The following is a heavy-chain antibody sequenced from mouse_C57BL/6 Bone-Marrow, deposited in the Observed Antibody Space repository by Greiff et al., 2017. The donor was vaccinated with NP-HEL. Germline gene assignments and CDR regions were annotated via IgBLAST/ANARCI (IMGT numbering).Heavy chain of an antibody. CDR1: GFNIKDDY. Sequence: VQLQQSGAALVRPGASVKLSCTASGFNIKDDYMHWVKQRPEQGLEWIGWIDPENGDTEYASKFQGKATITADTSSNTAYLQLSSLTSEDTAVYYCTTWDDSLDYWGQGTTLTVSS. D-gene: IGHD2-4*01. CDR2: IDPENGDT. J-gene: IGHJ2*01. V-gene: IGHV14-4*01. CDR3: TTWDDSLDY.